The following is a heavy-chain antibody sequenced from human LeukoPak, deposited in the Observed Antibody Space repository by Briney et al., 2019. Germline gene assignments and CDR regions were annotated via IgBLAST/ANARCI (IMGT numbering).Heavy chain of an antibody. CDR1: GFTFSDYY. V-gene: IGHV3-11*01. D-gene: IGHD3-10*01. Sequence: PGGSLRLSCAASGFTFSDYYMSWIRQAPGKGLEWISYISTVGNTIYYADSVKGRFTISRDNAKNSLYLQMSSLRAEDTAVYYCADSGWFGELFEWGQGTLVTVSS. CDR3: ADSGWFGELFE. J-gene: IGHJ4*02. CDR2: ISTVGNTI.